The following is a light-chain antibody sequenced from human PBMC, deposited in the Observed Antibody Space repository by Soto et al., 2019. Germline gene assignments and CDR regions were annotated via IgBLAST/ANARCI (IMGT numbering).Light chain of an antibody. CDR1: SSNIGSRY. CDR2: WND. V-gene: IGLV1-47*01. CDR3: GAWDARFSGYF. J-gene: IGLJ1*01. Sequence: QSVLTQPPSSSGTPGQRVTISCSGSSSNIGSRYVYWYQVVPGTAPKLLIYWNDQRPSGVPDRFSVSKSGTSASLAISRLRSEDEADYYCGAWDARFSGYFYGYGTKVTVL.